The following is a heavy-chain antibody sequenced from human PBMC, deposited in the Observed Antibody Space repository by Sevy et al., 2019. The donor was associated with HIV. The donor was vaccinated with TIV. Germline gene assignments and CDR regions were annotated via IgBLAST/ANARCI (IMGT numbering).Heavy chain of an antibody. D-gene: IGHD3-22*01. CDR2: IYYSGST. CDR1: GGSISSYY. Sequence: SETLSLTCTVSGGSISSYYWSWIRQPPGKGLEWIGYIYYSGSTNYNPSLKSRVTISVDTAKNQFSLKLSSVTAADTAVYYCARTKAYYYDSSGYSNDAFDIWGQGTMVTVSS. V-gene: IGHV4-59*01. CDR3: ARTKAYYYDSSGYSNDAFDI. J-gene: IGHJ3*02.